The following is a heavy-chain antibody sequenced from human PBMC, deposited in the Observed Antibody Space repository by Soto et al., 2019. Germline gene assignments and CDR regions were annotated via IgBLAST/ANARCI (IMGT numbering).Heavy chain of an antibody. CDR1: GFTFSNYW. CDR3: AVIRDV. V-gene: IGHV3-7*01. J-gene: IGHJ6*02. D-gene: IGHD2-21*01. CDR2: IKQDGSEK. Sequence: EVQLVESGGALVQPGGSLRLSCAASGFTFSNYWISWVRQAPGKGLEWVANIKQDGSEKWSVDSVKGRFAISRDNAKNSLYLQMNSLRVEDIAVYYCAVIRDVWGQGTTVTVSS.